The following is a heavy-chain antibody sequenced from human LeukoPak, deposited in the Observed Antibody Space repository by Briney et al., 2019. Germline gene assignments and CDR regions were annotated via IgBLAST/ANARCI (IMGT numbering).Heavy chain of an antibody. CDR1: GFTLSDYY. V-gene: IGHV3-11*01. CDR3: ARGGSEMATNPFDY. J-gene: IGHJ4*02. Sequence: GGPLRLSCAASGFTLSDYYMSWIRHAPGKGLEWVSYISSSGSTIYYADSVKGRFTISRDNAKNSLYLQMNSLRAEDTAVYYCARGGSEMATNPFDYWGQGTLVTVSS. CDR2: ISSSGSTI. D-gene: IGHD5-24*01.